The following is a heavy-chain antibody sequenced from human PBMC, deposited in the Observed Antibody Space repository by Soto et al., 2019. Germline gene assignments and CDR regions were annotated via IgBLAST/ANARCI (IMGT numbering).Heavy chain of an antibody. Sequence: NPSETLSLTCTVSGGSIISSSYYWGWIRQPPGKGLEWIGTIYYSGSTYYNPSLKSRVTISVDTSKSHVSLKLSSVTAADTAVYYCARLPLISSGFDYWGQGTLVTVSS. J-gene: IGHJ4*02. V-gene: IGHV4-39*02. CDR2: IYYSGST. D-gene: IGHD2-15*01. CDR1: GGSIISSSYY. CDR3: ARLPLISSGFDY.